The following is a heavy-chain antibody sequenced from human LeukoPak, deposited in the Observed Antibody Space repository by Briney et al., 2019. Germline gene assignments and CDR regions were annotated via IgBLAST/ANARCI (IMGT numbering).Heavy chain of an antibody. CDR3: ARDEWNGYYYMDV. J-gene: IGHJ6*03. V-gene: IGHV4-4*07. D-gene: IGHD2-8*01. Sequence: MASGTLSLTCTVSGGSISSYYWSWIRQPAGKGLEWIGRIYSSGSISYNPSLKSRLSMSLDTSKNQFSLKLTSVTAADTAVYYCARDEWNGYYYMDVWGKGTTVTVSS. CDR2: IYSSGSI. CDR1: GGSISSYY.